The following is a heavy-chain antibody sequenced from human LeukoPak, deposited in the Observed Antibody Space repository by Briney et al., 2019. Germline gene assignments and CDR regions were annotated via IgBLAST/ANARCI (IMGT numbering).Heavy chain of an antibody. CDR1: GGSISSNNW. CDR3: ARAEPRGSVWYPY. J-gene: IGHJ4*02. Sequence: SETLSLTCTVSGGSISSNNWWSRARQPPGKGLEWIGEIFHSGSTNYNPSLKSRVTILVDKSKNQFSLKLNSVTAADTAVYYCARAEPRGSVWYPYWGQGTLVTVSS. D-gene: IGHD6-13*01. CDR2: IFHSGST. V-gene: IGHV4-4*02.